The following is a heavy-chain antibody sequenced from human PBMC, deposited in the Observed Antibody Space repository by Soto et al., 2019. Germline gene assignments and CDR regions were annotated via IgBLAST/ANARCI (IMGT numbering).Heavy chain of an antibody. Sequence: GGSLRLSCAASGFTFSSDAMSWGRQAPGKGLEWVSAISGSGGSTYYEDSVKSRLTISRDNSKNTLYLQMNSLRAEDKAVYYCAKDIVVALEPTAFDYWGQGTLVTVSS. CDR3: AKDIVVALEPTAFDY. V-gene: IGHV3-23*01. D-gene: IGHD2-15*01. CDR1: GFTFSSDA. CDR2: ISGSGGST. J-gene: IGHJ4*02.